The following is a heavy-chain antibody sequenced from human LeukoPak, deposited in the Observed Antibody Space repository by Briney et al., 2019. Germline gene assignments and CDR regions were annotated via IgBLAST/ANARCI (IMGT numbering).Heavy chain of an antibody. V-gene: IGHV3-21*01. CDR2: ISNSGSYI. D-gene: IGHD2-8*01. J-gene: IGHJ4*02. Sequence: GGSLRLSCAASGVTFSSFGMNWVRQAPGKGLEWVSSISNSGSYIYYADSVKGRFSISRDNAKNSLFLQMNSLRAEDTGVYYCARASIRDGPYYFDYWGQGTLVTVSS. CDR3: ARASIRDGPYYFDY. CDR1: GVTFSSFG.